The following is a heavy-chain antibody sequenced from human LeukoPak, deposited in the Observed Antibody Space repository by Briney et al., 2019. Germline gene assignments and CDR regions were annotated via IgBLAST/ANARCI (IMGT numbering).Heavy chain of an antibody. V-gene: IGHV3-23*01. J-gene: IGHJ4*02. D-gene: IGHD5-18*01. Sequence: GPLRLSCAASGFSFRSYAMSWVRQAPGKGLEWVSAISGSGGSTYYADSVKGRFTISRDNSKNTLYLQMNSLRAEDTAVYYCAKAGSDTAMVHIMDYWGQATLVTVSS. CDR1: GFSFRSYA. CDR2: ISGSGGST. CDR3: AKAGSDTAMVHIMDY.